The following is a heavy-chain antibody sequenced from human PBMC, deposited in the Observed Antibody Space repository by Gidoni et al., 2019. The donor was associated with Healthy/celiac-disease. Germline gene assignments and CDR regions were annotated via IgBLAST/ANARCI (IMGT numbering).Heavy chain of an antibody. J-gene: IGHJ4*02. CDR2: IYYSGST. CDR3: ARGGWVGQDY. Sequence: QVQLQESGPGLVKPSETLSLTCTVPGGSISSYYWSWIRQLPGKGLGWSGYIYYSGSTNYNTTLRGRVTISVDTSKNKFTLKLSSVTAGDTAGYYGARGGWVGQDYWGQGTLVTVSS. CDR1: GGSISSYY. D-gene: IGHD6-19*01. V-gene: IGHV4-59*01.